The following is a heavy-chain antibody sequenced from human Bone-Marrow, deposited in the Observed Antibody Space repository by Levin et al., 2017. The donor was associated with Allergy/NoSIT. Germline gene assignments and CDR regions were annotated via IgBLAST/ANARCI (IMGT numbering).Heavy chain of an antibody. CDR3: AKRTRTPTETNSPIDY. V-gene: IGHV3-23*01. J-gene: IGHJ4*02. D-gene: IGHD4-17*01. CDR1: GFTFSSYA. Sequence: QRGESLKISCAASGFTFSSYAMSWVRQAPGKGLEWVSTMSGSSGTTHYADSVKGRFTISRDNSKNTVYLQMNSLRAEDTAVYYCAKRTRTPTETNSPIDYWGQGTLVTVSS. CDR2: MSGSSGTT.